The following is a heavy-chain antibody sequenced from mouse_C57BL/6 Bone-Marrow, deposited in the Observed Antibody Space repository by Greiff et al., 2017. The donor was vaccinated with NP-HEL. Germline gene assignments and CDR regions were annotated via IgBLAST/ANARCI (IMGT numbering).Heavy chain of an antibody. J-gene: IGHJ3*01. CDR2: IYPENGDT. Sequence: EVQLQESGAELVRPGASVKLSCTASGFNIKDYYMHWVKQRPGQGLEWIGWIYPENGDTEYAPKFQGKATLTADTSSNTAYLQLSSLTSEDTAVYYCTTNGVAWFAYWGQGTLVTVSA. V-gene: IGHV14-4*01. CDR3: TTNGVAWFAY. D-gene: IGHD1-1*02. CDR1: GFNIKDYY.